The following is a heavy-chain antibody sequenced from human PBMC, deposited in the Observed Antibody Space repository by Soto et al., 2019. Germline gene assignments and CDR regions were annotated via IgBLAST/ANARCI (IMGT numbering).Heavy chain of an antibody. CDR1: GDSVSSNSAA. V-gene: IGHV6-1*01. J-gene: IGHJ4*02. Sequence: SQTLSLTCDISGDSVSSNSAAWNWIRQSPSRGLEWLGRTSYRSKWYNDYAVSVKSRITINPDTSKNQFSLQLNSVTPEDTALYYCASSDRCGFGIDYWGQGTLVTVSS. CDR3: ASSDRCGFGIDY. D-gene: IGHD3-22*01. CDR2: TSYRSKWYN.